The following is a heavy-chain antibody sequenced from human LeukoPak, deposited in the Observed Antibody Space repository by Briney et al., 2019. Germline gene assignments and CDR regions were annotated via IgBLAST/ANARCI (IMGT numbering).Heavy chain of an antibody. D-gene: IGHD4-23*01. Sequence: PGGSLRLSCAASGFTFSSYSMNWVRQAPGKGLEWVSSISSSSSYIYYADSVKGRFTISRDNAKNSLYLQMNSLRAEDTAVYYCARDRGYGGNSVPYYFDYWGQGTLVTVSS. CDR2: ISSSSSYI. J-gene: IGHJ4*02. CDR1: GFTFSSYS. V-gene: IGHV3-21*01. CDR3: ARDRGYGGNSVPYYFDY.